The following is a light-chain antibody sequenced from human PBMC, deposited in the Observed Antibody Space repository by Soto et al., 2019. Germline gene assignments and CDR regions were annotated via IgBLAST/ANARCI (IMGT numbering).Light chain of an antibody. CDR1: ISDVGRYNL. V-gene: IGLV2-23*01. CDR3: CSCAGGGSVV. J-gene: IGLJ2*01. CDR2: EDI. Sequence: QSALTQPASVSGSPGQSITISCTGTISDVGRYNLVSWYQQHPDKAPKLIIYEDIERPSGVSHRFSGSTSGNTASLTISGVEDEDEDKYLCCSCAGGGSVVFGGGTKLTVL.